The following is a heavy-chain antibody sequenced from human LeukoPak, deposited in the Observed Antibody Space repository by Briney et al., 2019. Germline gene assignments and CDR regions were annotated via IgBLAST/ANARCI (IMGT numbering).Heavy chain of an antibody. J-gene: IGHJ4*02. V-gene: IGHV3-9*01. CDR3: AKDRDIAVAGGDFDY. CDR1: GFTFDDYA. CDR2: ISWNSGSL. Sequence: PGGSLRLSCVASGFTFDDYAMHWVRQAPGKGLEWVSGISWNSGSLGYADSVKGRFTISRDNAKNTLYLQMNSLRAEDTAVYYCAKDRDIAVAGGDFDYWGQGTLVTVSS. D-gene: IGHD6-19*01.